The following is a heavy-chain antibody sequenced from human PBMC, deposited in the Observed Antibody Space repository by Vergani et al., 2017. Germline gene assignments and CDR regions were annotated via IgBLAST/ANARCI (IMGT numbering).Heavy chain of an antibody. CDR1: GFTFSSYW. CDR2: IKQDGSEK. J-gene: IGHJ3*02. D-gene: IGHD4-17*01. CDR3: ARDGLTTVTPGAFDI. Sequence: EVQLVESGGGLVQPGGSLRLSCAASGFTFSSYWMSWVRQAPGKGLEWVANIKQDGSEKYYVDSVKGRFTISRDNAKTSLYLQMNSLRAEDTAVYYCARDGLTTVTPGAFDIWGQGTMVTVSS. V-gene: IGHV3-7*01.